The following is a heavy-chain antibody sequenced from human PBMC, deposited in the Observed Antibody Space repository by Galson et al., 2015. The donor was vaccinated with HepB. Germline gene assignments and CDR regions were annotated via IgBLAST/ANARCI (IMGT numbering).Heavy chain of an antibody. CDR3: VTQILGTVY. D-gene: IGHD2-8*02. J-gene: IGHJ4*02. V-gene: IGHV3-64D*06. CDR1: GFTFSSNA. Sequence: SLRLSCAVSGFTFSSNAMHWVRQAPGKGLQYVSGISRNGGSTYYAESVKGRFTISRDNSKSTLFLQMSSLRTEDTAVYYCVTQILGTVYWGQGTLVTVSS. CDR2: ISRNGGST.